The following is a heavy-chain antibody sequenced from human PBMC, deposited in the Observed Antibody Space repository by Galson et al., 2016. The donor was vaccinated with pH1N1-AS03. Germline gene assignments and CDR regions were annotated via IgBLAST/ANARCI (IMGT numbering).Heavy chain of an antibody. Sequence: CAISGDSVSGSRGVAWNWIRQSPSRGLEWLGRTFYWSKWSNDYAESVKSRITIDPDTYNNQFSLHLNAVTPEATAIYFCARCKNSVFDYWGQGTPVTVSS. CDR3: ARCKNSVFDY. V-gene: IGHV6-1*01. CDR2: TFYWSKWSN. J-gene: IGHJ4*02. D-gene: IGHD4-23*01. CDR1: GDSVSGSRGVA.